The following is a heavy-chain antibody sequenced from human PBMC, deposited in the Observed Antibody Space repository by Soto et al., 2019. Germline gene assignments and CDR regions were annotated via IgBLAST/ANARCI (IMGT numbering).Heavy chain of an antibody. CDR3: AKDLGTDDFWSAYYTYYYMDV. D-gene: IGHD3-3*01. Sequence: EVQLLESGGGLVQPGGSLRLSCAASGFTFSSYALNWVRQAPGKGLEWVSVISGSGDNTYYADSVKGRFTISRDNSKKPLYLQMTSLRAEETAVYYCAKDLGTDDFWSAYYTYYYMDVWGKGTTVTVSS. CDR2: ISGSGDNT. CDR1: GFTFSSYA. J-gene: IGHJ6*03. V-gene: IGHV3-23*01.